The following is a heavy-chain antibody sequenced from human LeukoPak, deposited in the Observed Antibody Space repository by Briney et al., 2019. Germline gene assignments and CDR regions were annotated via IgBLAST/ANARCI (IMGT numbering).Heavy chain of an antibody. CDR3: AKGLVRGPFYYGMDV. CDR1: GITFDDYA. D-gene: IGHD3-10*01. J-gene: IGHJ6*02. V-gene: IGHV3-9*01. CDR2: ISWNSGSI. Sequence: GGSLRLSCAASGITFDDYAMHWVRQAPGKGLEWVSGISWNSGSIGYADSVKGRFTISRDNAKNSLYLQMNSLRAEDTALYYCAKGLVRGPFYYGMDVWGQGTTVTVSS.